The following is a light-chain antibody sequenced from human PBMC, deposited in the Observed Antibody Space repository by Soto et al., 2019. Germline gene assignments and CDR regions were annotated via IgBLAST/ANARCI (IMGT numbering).Light chain of an antibody. V-gene: IGKV3-11*01. CDR2: DAS. CDR1: RSVSRY. J-gene: IGKJ5*01. CDR3: QQRSNWPIT. Sequence: IVLTQSPGTLSLSPGASATLSCRATRSVSRYLAWYQQKPGQAPRLLIYDASSRPTDIPARFSGSGSGTDFTLTISSLEPEDFALYYCQQRSNWPITFGQGTRLEIK.